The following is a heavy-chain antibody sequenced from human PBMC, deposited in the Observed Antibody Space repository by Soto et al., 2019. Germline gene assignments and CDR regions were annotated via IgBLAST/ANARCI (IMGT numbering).Heavy chain of an antibody. D-gene: IGHD6-19*01. V-gene: IGHV3-49*03. CDR3: TRDRESSGWYRYYYYGMDL. Sequence: GGSLRLSCTASGFTFGDYAMSWFRQAPGKGLEWVGFIRSKAYGGTTEYAASVKGRFTISRDDSKSIAYLQMNSLKTEDTAVYYCTRDRESSGWYRYYYYGMDLWGQGTTVTVSS. J-gene: IGHJ6*02. CDR1: GFTFGDYA. CDR2: IRSKAYGGTT.